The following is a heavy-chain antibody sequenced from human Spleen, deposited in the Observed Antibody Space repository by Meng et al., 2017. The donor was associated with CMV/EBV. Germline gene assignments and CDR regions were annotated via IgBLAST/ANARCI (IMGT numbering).Heavy chain of an antibody. J-gene: IGHJ4*02. CDR1: GGSISSSSDY. Sequence: SETLSLTCTISGGSISSSSDYWGWIRQPPGKGLEWIGSIYYSGSTYYNPSLKSRVTLSVDTSKNQFSLKLSSVTAADTAVYYCATVTFPYYYDSSGYYFSYWGQGTLVTVSS. CDR3: ATVTFPYYYDSSGYYFSY. V-gene: IGHV4-39*07. D-gene: IGHD3-22*01. CDR2: IYYSGST.